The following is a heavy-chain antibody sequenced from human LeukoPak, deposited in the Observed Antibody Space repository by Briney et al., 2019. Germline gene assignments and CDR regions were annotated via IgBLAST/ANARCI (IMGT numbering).Heavy chain of an antibody. Sequence: GGSLRLSCAASGFTFSSYSMNWVRQAPGKGLEWVSSISSSSSYIYYADSVKGRFTISRDNAKNSLYLQMNSLRAEDTAVYYCARLYCSGGSCYLYYFDYWGQGTPVTVSS. D-gene: IGHD2-15*01. CDR2: ISSSSSYI. CDR1: GFTFSSYS. V-gene: IGHV3-21*01. J-gene: IGHJ4*02. CDR3: ARLYCSGGSCYLYYFDY.